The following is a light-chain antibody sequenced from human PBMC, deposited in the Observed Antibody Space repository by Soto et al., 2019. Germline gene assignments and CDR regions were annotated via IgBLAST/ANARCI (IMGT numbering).Light chain of an antibody. CDR1: QSLSTDY. J-gene: IGKJ2*01. CDR2: GAS. Sequence: DIVLTQSPGTLPLSPGERATLSCWASQSLSTDYLAWYQQKPGQPPRLLIYGASSRATGIPDRFSGSGSGTDFTLTISRLEPEDFAVYYCQQYGSSPSTFGQGTKLEIK. V-gene: IGKV3-20*01. CDR3: QQYGSSPST.